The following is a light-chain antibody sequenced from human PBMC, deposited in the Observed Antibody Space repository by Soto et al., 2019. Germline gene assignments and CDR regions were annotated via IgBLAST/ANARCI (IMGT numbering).Light chain of an antibody. CDR1: QSVSSNY. CDR2: DAT. J-gene: IGKJ4*01. CDR3: QQYGYSPGLA. Sequence: EIVLTQSPGTLSSSPGERATLSCRASQSVSSNYLAWYQQKSGQAPRLLIYDATSRATDVPDRFSGSGSGTDFTLTISRLEPEDFAVYCCQQYGYSPGLAVGGGSKVEI. V-gene: IGKV3-20*01.